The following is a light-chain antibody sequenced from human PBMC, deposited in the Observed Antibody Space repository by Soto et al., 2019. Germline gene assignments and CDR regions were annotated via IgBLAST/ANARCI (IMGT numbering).Light chain of an antibody. CDR3: QQYGISPRT. CDR2: GAS. V-gene: IGKV3-20*01. Sequence: EIVLTQSPGTLSLSPGERATLSCRASQSVSSGCLAWFQQKPGQAPRLLIYGASSSATGIPDRFSGSGSGTGFTFTISRLEPEDCAVYYCQQYGISPRTFGQGTRVEIE. J-gene: IGKJ1*01. CDR1: QSVSSGC.